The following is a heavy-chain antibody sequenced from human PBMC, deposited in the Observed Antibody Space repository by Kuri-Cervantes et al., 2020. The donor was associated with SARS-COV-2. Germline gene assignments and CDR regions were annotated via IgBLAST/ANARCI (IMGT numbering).Heavy chain of an antibody. V-gene: IGHV3-11*01. CDR1: GFPFNDYY. Sequence: GESLKISCAASGFPFNDYYFTWIRQAPGKGLEWVSSIRPSGGSKFYADSVKGRFTISRDDAKSSVYLQMNSLRGEDTAVYYCAKLIIAAAGTEGPGYWGQGTLVTVSS. CDR2: IRPSGGSK. CDR3: AKLIIAAAGTEGPGY. D-gene: IGHD6-13*01. J-gene: IGHJ4*02.